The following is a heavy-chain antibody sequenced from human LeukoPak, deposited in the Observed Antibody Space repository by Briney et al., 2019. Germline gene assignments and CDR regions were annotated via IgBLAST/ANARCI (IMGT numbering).Heavy chain of an antibody. CDR3: ARDRRSGYDNFDY. J-gene: IGHJ4*02. V-gene: IGHV3-7*01. Sequence: GGSLRLSCAASGFTFSSTWMSWVRQAPGKGLEWVGNIQPDGSEGYPVDSVKGRFTISRDNARNSLFLQMNSLRVEDTAVYYCARDRRSGYDNFDYWGQGTLVTVSS. D-gene: IGHD5-12*01. CDR2: IQPDGSEG. CDR1: GFTFSSTW.